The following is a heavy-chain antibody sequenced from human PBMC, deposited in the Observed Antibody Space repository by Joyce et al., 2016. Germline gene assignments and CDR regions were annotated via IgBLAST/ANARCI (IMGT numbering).Heavy chain of an antibody. CDR3: ARAGYYHTSGYYYPNFDY. Sequence: QVQLQQSGPGLVKPSQTLSLTCAISGDSVSSNSAAWNWIRQSPSRGLEWLGKTYYRSKWYNDYPVSVKSRITINPDTPKTQFSLQLNSVTPEDAAVYYCARAGYYHTSGYYYPNFDYWGPGTLVTVSS. V-gene: IGHV6-1*01. CDR2: TYYRSKWYN. J-gene: IGHJ4*02. D-gene: IGHD3-22*01. CDR1: GDSVSSNSAA.